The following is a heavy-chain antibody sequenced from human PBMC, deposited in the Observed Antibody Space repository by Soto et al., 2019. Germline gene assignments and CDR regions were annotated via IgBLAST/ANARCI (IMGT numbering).Heavy chain of an antibody. D-gene: IGHD3-22*01. V-gene: IGHV4-39*07. CDR2: MYHSGNT. J-gene: IGHJ4*02. CDR1: GGSVNNGGYY. CDR3: ARVSYFDGGGFYYYFDY. Sequence: SETLSLTCTVSGGSVNNGGYYWGWIRQPPGKGRQWIGNMYHSGNTYYNPSLKSRVTISVDASKNQFSPKLSSVTAADEAVYYCARVSYFDGGGFYYYFDYWGQGTLVTVSS.